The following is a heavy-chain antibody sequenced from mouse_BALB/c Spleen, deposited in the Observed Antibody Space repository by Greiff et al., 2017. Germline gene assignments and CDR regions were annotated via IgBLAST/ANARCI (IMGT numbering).Heavy chain of an antibody. CDR1: GFTFSSYG. V-gene: IGHV5-6-3*01. J-gene: IGHJ4*01. CDR2: INSNGGST. D-gene: IGHD3-1*01. CDR3: ARDLGYYAMDY. Sequence: EVQRVESGGGLVQPGGSLKLSCAASGFTFSSYGMSWVRQTPDKRLELVATINSNGGSTYYPDSVKGRFTISRDNAKNTLYLQMSSLKSEDTAMYYCARDLGYYAMDYWGQGTSVTVSS.